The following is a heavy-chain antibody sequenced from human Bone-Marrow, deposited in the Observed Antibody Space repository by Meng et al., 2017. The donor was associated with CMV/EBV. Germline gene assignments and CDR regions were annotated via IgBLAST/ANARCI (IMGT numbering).Heavy chain of an antibody. Sequence: SETLSLTCAVYGGSFSGYYWSWIRQPPGKGLEWIGEINHSGSTNYNPSLKGRVTISVDTSKNQFSLKLSSVTAADTAVYYCARGRVRFLEWLSAYYFDYWGQGTLVTVSS. CDR3: ARGRVRFLEWLSAYYFDY. D-gene: IGHD3-3*01. CDR1: GGSFSGYY. V-gene: IGHV4-34*01. J-gene: IGHJ4*02. CDR2: INHSGST.